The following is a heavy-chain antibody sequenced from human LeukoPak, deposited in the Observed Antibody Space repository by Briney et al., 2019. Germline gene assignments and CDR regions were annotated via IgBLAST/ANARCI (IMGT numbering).Heavy chain of an antibody. Sequence: PSQTLSLTCTASGGSISSGSYYWSWIRQPAGKGLEWIGRIYTSGSTNYNPSLKSRVTISVDTSKNQFSLKLSSVTAADTAVYYCARMPVDWYGGNMYYFDYWGQGTLVTVSS. J-gene: IGHJ4*02. CDR1: GGSISSGSYY. CDR2: IYTSGST. V-gene: IGHV4-61*02. D-gene: IGHD4-23*01. CDR3: ARMPVDWYGGNMYYFDY.